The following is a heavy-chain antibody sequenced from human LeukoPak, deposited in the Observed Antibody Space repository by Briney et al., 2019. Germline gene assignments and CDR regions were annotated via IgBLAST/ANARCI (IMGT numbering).Heavy chain of an antibody. CDR3: ARDHGTWERPTNPFWNYYPYYGMDV. D-gene: IGHD3-3*01. V-gene: IGHV3-33*01. CDR1: GFTFSSYG. J-gene: IGHJ6*04. CDR2: IWYDGSNK. Sequence: GGSLRLSCAAPGFTFSSYGMHWGRQAPGKGVEWGAVIWYDGSNKYYADSVKGRFTISRDNSKNTLYLQMSSLRAEDTAVYYCARDHGTWERPTNPFWNYYPYYGMDVWGKGTTVTVSS.